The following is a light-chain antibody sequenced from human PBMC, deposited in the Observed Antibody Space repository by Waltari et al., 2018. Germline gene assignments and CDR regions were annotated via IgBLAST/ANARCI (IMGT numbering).Light chain of an antibody. CDR3: QQDYTTPYT. Sequence: DIQMNQSPSSLSASVGDRVTVTCRASQSINKELSWYQQKPGKAPKLLIYAASRLQTGDSSRFSGSGSGTAFTLTISSLQPEDVATYYCQQDYTTPYTFGQGTKVEIK. V-gene: IGKV1-27*01. CDR2: AAS. CDR1: QSINKE. J-gene: IGKJ2*01.